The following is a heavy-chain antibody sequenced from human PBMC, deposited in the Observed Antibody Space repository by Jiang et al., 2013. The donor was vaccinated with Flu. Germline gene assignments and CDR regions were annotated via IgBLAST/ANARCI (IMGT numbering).Heavy chain of an antibody. J-gene: IGHJ2*01. D-gene: IGHD1-26*01. Sequence: SGATFSSMLSAGCDRPLDKGLSGWEGSSPSLGQQTNAQKFEGRLTISADASTSTAYMELSSLKSEDTAVYYCARDSSSEAYPLLLYYFDLWGRGTLVTVSS. V-gene: IGHV1-69*01. CDR3: ARDSSSEAYPLLLYYFDL. CDR1: GATFSSM. CDR2: SSPSLGQ.